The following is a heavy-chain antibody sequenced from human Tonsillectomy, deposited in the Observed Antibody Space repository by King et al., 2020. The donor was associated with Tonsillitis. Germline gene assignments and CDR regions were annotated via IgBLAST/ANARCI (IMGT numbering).Heavy chain of an antibody. CDR2: IKQDGSEK. CDR3: AGVTWLVDMYYFDY. D-gene: IGHD6-19*01. J-gene: IGHJ4*02. Sequence: VQLVESGGGLVQPGGSLRLSCAASGFPFRSYWMNWVRQAPGKGLEWVANIKQDGSEKNYVDSVRGRFTISRDNAKNSLYLQMNSLRAEDTAVYYCAGVTWLVDMYYFDYWGQGTLVTVSS. V-gene: IGHV3-7*03. CDR1: GFPFRSYW.